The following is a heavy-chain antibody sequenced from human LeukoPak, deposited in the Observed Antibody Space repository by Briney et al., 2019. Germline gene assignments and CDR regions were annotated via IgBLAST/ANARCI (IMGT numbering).Heavy chain of an antibody. Sequence: SQTLSLTCAVYGGSFSGYYWSWIRQPPGKGLEWIGEINHSGSTNYNPSLKSRVTISVDTSKNQFSLKLSSVTAADTAVYYCARRGDSSGYYHIENWFDPWGQGTLVTVSS. D-gene: IGHD3-22*01. CDR1: GGSFSGYY. V-gene: IGHV4-34*01. CDR3: ARRGDSSGYYHIENWFDP. CDR2: INHSGST. J-gene: IGHJ5*02.